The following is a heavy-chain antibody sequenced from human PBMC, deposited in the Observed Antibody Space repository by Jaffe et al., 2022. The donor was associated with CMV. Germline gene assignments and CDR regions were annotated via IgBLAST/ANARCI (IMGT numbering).Heavy chain of an antibody. CDR2: IYWNDDK. J-gene: IGHJ5*02. CDR1: GFSLSTSGVG. D-gene: IGHD3-3*01. CDR3: AHRRSITIFGVVNNWFDP. V-gene: IGHV2-5*01. Sequence: QITLKESGPTLVKPTQTLTLTCTFSGFSLSTSGVGVGWIRQPPGKALEWLALIYWNDDKRYSPSLKSRLTITKDTSKNQVVLTMTNMDPVDTATYYCAHRRSITIFGVVNNWFDPWGQGTLVTVSS.